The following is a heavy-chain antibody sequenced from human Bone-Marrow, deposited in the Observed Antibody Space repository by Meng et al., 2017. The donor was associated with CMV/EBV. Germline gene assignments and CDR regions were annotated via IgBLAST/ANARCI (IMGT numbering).Heavy chain of an antibody. D-gene: IGHD3-3*01. CDR3: ARDTSNSYYDFWSGYYTIYYFDY. CDR2: LYHTGTA. V-gene: IGHV4-38-2*02. J-gene: IGHJ4*02. CDR1: GDSVIRGFY. Sequence: SETLSLTCTVSGDSVIRGFYWGWIRQSPGKGLEWIGSLYHTGTAYYNPSLRSRVSISIDTSNNQFSLRLSSVTAADTAVYYCARDTSNSYYDFWSGYYTIYYFDYWGQGTLVTVSS.